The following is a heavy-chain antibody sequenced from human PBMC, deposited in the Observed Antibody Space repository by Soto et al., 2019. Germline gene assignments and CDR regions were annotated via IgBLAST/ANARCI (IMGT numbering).Heavy chain of an antibody. CDR2: ISSRSTNI. D-gene: IGHD6-19*01. Sequence: GSLRLSCVGSGFTFSGYSMAWVRQAPGRGLEWVASISSRSTNIDYADSVKGRFTISRDNAKNLVSLQMSSLRGEDTALYYCAKFTEPGYSSIWYYFEYWGQGTPVTVSS. J-gene: IGHJ4*02. CDR1: GFTFSGYS. CDR3: AKFTEPGYSSIWYYFEY. V-gene: IGHV3-21*06.